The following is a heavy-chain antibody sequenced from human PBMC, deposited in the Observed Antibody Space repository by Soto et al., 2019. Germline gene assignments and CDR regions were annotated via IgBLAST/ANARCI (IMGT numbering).Heavy chain of an antibody. CDR3: ARYGADYYYDLDV. Sequence: SQPQSLPRTVVGGSIGNYYWGWIRQNQGKGLEWIGYIYYSGSTNYNPSLKSRVTISVDTSKNQFSLKLSSVTAADTAVYSCARYGADYYYDLDVWGKGTTVTVSS. CDR2: IYYSGST. D-gene: IGHD4-17*01. CDR1: GGSIGNYY. V-gene: IGHV4-59*08. J-gene: IGHJ6*03.